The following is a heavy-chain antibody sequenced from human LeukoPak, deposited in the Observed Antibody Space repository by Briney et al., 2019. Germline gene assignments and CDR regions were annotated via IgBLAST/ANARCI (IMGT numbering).Heavy chain of an antibody. CDR2: IWYDGSNK. V-gene: IGHV3-33*01. J-gene: IGHJ4*02. D-gene: IGHD3-3*01. CDR3: AREGVDFWSGVLSFDY. CDR1: GFTFSRYG. Sequence: GRSLRLSCAASGFTFSRYGMRWVRQAPGKGLEWVAVIWYDGSNKHYADSVKGRFTISRDNSKNTLYLQMNSLRAEDTAVYYCAREGVDFWSGVLSFDYWGQGPLVTVSS.